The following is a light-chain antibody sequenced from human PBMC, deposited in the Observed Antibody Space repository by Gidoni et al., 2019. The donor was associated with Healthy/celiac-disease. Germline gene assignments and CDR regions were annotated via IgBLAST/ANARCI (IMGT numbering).Light chain of an antibody. CDR3: QQYGTSPRFT. V-gene: IGKV3-20*01. Sequence: EIVLTQSPGTLSLSPGERATLPCRASQSVSRSYLAWYQQIPGQAPRLLIYAASSRATGIPDRFSGSGSGTDFTLTISRLEPEDFAVYYCQQYGTSPRFTFGPGTKVDIK. CDR2: AAS. J-gene: IGKJ3*01. CDR1: QSVSRSY.